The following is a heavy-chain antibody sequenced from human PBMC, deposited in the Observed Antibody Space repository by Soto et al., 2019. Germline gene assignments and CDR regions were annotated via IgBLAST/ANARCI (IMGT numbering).Heavy chain of an antibody. V-gene: IGHV4-31*03. CDR2: IYNGGST. D-gene: IGHD2-15*01. CDR1: GGSISSGGYY. Sequence: QVQLQESGPGLVKPSQTLSLTCTVSGGSISSGGYYWSWIRQHQGKGLEWIGYIYNGGSTYYNASLKSRVTIAVDTSKNQFSLKLTSVTAADTAIYYCARVGGYCSGGGCYSFDYWGQGTLVTVSS. J-gene: IGHJ4*02. CDR3: ARVGGYCSGGGCYSFDY.